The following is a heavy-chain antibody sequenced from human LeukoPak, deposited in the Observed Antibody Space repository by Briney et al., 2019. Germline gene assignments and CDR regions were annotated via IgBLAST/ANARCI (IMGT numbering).Heavy chain of an antibody. CDR2: IWYDGSNK. J-gene: IGHJ4*02. V-gene: IGHV3-33*06. D-gene: IGHD3-16*02. Sequence: GGSLRLSCAASGFTFSSYGMHWVRQAPGKGLEWVAVIWYDGSNKYYADSVKGRFTISRDNSKNTLYLQMNSLRAEDTAVYYCAKGEKTRPFGGVIDYWGQGTLVTVSS. CDR1: GFTFSSYG. CDR3: AKGEKTRPFGGVIDY.